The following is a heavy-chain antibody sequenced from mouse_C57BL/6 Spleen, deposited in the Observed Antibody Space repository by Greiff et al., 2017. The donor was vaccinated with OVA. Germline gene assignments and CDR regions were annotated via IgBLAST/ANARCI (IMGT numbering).Heavy chain of an antibody. V-gene: IGHV1-20*01. D-gene: IGHD1-1*01. CDR2: INPYNGDT. J-gene: IGHJ4*01. CDR1: GYSFTGYF. CDR3: ARSITTVVATRDYAMDY. Sequence: VQLKQSGPELVKPGDSVKISCKASGYSFTGYFMNWVMQSHGKSLEWIGRINPYNGDTFYNQKFKGKATLTVDKSSSTAHMELRSLTSEDSAVYYCARSITTVVATRDYAMDYWGQGTSVTVSS.